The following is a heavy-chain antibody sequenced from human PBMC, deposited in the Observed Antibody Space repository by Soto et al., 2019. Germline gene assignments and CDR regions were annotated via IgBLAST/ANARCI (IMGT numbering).Heavy chain of an antibody. V-gene: IGHV4-31*03. J-gene: IGHJ4*02. CDR2: IYYRGST. D-gene: IGHD6-19*01. CDR1: GGSISSGGYY. Sequence: QVQLQESGPGLVKPSQTLSLTCTVSGGSISSGGYYWSWIRQHPGKGLEWIGYIYYRGSTYYNPSLRSRVTISVDTSKNQFSLKVSSVAAAATAVYYCARDASSGWYGWFDYWGQGTLVTVSS. CDR3: ARDASSGWYGWFDY.